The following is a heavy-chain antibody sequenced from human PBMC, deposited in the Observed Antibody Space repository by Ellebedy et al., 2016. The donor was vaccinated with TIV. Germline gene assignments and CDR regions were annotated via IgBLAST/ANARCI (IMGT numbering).Heavy chain of an antibody. Sequence: GGSLRLXXVASGFTFSTYRMNWVRQAPGKGLEWVSSITITSGSLYYADSVKGRFTISRDNAKNSLYLQMNSLRAEDTAVYYCARHQGYCSGGSCYSGGPFGIWGQGTMVTVSS. CDR1: GFTFSTYR. CDR3: ARHQGYCSGGSCYSGGPFGI. V-gene: IGHV3-21*01. J-gene: IGHJ3*02. CDR2: ITITSGSL. D-gene: IGHD2-15*01.